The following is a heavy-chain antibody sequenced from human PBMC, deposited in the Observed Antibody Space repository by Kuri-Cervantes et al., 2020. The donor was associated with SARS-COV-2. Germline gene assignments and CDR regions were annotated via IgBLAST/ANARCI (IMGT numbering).Heavy chain of an antibody. J-gene: IGHJ6*03. D-gene: IGHD2-8*01. CDR1: GYTLTELS. Sequence: ASVKVSCKVSGYTLTELSMHWVRQAPGKGLEWMGGFDVQDGETVYAQTFRGRVTMTEDIYTDTAYMELSSLKFLDTAVYYCARSHICSKGLCYNDYYYYMDVWGKGTTVTVSS. CDR3: ARSHICSKGLCYNDYYYYMDV. V-gene: IGHV1-24*01. CDR2: FDVQDGET.